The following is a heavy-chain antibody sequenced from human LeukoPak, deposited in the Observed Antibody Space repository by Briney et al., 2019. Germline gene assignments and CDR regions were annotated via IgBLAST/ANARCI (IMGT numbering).Heavy chain of an antibody. V-gene: IGHV4-59*01. J-gene: IGHJ5*02. CDR2: IYYSGST. Sequence: SETLYLTCTVSGGSISSYYWSWIRQPPGKGLEWIGYIYYSGSTNYNPSLKSRVTISVDTSKNQFSLKLSSVTAADTAVYYCARSGENYGYDWFDPWGQGTLVTVSS. CDR3: ARSGENYGYDWFDP. D-gene: IGHD5-18*01. CDR1: GGSISSYY.